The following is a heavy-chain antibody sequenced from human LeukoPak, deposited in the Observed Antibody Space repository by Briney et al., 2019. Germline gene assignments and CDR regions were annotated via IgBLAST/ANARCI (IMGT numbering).Heavy chain of an antibody. CDR3: ARGSIAAAGFDY. CDR1: GYTLTELS. J-gene: IGHJ4*02. V-gene: IGHV1-24*01. D-gene: IGHD6-13*01. Sequence: ASVKVSCKVSGYTLTELSMHWVRQAPGKGLEWMGGFDPEDGETIYAQKFQGRVTMTEDTSTDTAYMELSSLRSEDTAVYYCARGSIAAAGFDYWGQGTLVTVSS. CDR2: FDPEDGET.